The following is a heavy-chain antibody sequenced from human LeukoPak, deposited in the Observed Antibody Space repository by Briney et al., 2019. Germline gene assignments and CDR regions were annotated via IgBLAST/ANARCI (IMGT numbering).Heavy chain of an antibody. J-gene: IGHJ4*02. CDR1: GGSISSYY. CDR3: ARGGGTDGYNYDY. CDR2: IYYSGST. V-gene: IGHV4-59*01. Sequence: PSETLSLTCTVSGGSISSYYWSWIRQPPGKGLEWIGYIYYSGSTNYNPSLKSRVTISVDTSKNQFSLKLSSVTAADTAVYYCARGGGTDGYNYDYWGQGTLVTVSS. D-gene: IGHD5-24*01.